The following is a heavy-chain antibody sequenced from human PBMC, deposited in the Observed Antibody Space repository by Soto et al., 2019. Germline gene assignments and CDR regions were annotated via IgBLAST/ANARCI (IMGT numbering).Heavy chain of an antibody. Sequence: PSETLSLTCTVSGGSISSGGYYWSWIRQHPGKGLEWIGYIYYSGSTYYNPSLKSRVTISVDTSKNQFSLKLSSVTAADTAVYYCARDRLGEYYFDYWGQGTLVTVSS. J-gene: IGHJ4*02. CDR1: GGSISSGGYY. CDR2: IYYSGST. CDR3: ARDRLGEYYFDY. V-gene: IGHV4-31*03. D-gene: IGHD3-16*01.